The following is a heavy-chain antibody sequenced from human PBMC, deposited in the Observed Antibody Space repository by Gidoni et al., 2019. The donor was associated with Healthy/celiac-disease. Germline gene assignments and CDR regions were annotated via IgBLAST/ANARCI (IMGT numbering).Heavy chain of an antibody. J-gene: IGHJ6*02. CDR1: GGSISSSNW. Sequence: QVQLQESGPGLVKPSGTLSLTCAVPGGSISSSNWWRWVRQPPGKGLEWIGEIYHSGSTNYNPSLKSRVTISVDKSKNQFSLKLSSVTAADTAVYYCARDGCSSTSCYRDGMDVWGQGTTVTVSS. V-gene: IGHV4-4*02. D-gene: IGHD2-2*01. CDR3: ARDGCSSTSCYRDGMDV. CDR2: IYHSGST.